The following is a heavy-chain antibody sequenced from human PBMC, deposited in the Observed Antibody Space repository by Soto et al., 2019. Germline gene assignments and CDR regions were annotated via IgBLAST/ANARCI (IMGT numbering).Heavy chain of an antibody. CDR1: GFSFSPYG. CDR3: VKDGSSGWPYYYGMDV. Sequence: QVHLVESGGGVVQPGRSLRLSCAVSGFSFSPYGFHWARQAPGKGLEWVALVSYDGRNNFYADSVKGRFTISRDNSKNTVYLQMSSLRPEDTAVYYCVKDGSSGWPYYYGMDVWGQGTTVTVSS. J-gene: IGHJ6*02. V-gene: IGHV3-30*18. D-gene: IGHD6-19*01. CDR2: VSYDGRNN.